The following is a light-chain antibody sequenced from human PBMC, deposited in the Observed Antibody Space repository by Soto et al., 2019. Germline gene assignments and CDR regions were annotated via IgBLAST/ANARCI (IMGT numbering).Light chain of an antibody. CDR1: QSVSSGQ. CDR2: DAS. V-gene: IGKV3D-20*01. CDR3: QQYGSSPIT. Sequence: EIVLTQSPATLSLSPGERGTLSCGASQSVSSGQLAWYQQKPGLAPRLLIYDASSRASGIPDRFSGSGSGTDFTLTISRVEPEDFAVYSCQQYGSSPITFGQGTRLEIK. J-gene: IGKJ5*01.